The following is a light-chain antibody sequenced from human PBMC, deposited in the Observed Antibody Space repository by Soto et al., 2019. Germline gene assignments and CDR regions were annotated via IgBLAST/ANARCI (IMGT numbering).Light chain of an antibody. CDR2: KAS. Sequence: VTITCRASQTISTLLAWYQQRPGKAPNLLIYKASSLESGVPSRFSGSGSGTEFTLTISSLQPDDFATYFCQQYSTYPWTFGQGTKV. V-gene: IGKV1-5*03. J-gene: IGKJ1*01. CDR3: QQYSTYPWT. CDR1: QTISTL.